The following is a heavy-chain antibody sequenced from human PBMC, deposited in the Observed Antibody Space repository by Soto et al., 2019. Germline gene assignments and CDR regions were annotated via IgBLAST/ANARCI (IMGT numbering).Heavy chain of an antibody. Sequence: ASVKVSCKASGYTFTSYGISWVRQAPGQGLEWMGWISAYNGNTNYAQKLQGRVTMTTDTYTSTAYIELRSLRSDDTAVYYCARYFKRKAMITFGGVIVSQSDYYYGMDVWGQGTTVTVSS. J-gene: IGHJ6*02. CDR3: ARYFKRKAMITFGGVIVSQSDYYYGMDV. CDR1: GYTFTSYG. V-gene: IGHV1-18*01. CDR2: ISAYNGNT. D-gene: IGHD3-16*02.